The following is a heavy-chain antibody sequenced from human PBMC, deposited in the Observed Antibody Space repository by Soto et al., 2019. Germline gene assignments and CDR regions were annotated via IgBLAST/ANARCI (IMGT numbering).Heavy chain of an antibody. CDR1: GFTFSSYA. D-gene: IGHD3-10*01. CDR2: ISGSGGTT. V-gene: IGHV3-23*01. J-gene: IGHJ4*02. Sequence: PGGSLRVSCAASGFTFSSYAMSWVRQAPGKGLEWVSAISGSGGTTYQADSVKGRFTISRDNSKNTLYLQMNSLRVEDTAVYYCANLAVRGVSAVDYWGQGTLVTVSS. CDR3: ANLAVRGVSAVDY.